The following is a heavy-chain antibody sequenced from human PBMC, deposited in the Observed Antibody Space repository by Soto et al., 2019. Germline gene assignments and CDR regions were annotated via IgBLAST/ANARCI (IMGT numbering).Heavy chain of an antibody. D-gene: IGHD1-1*01. CDR3: ARVTPGNNLYYFSGLDV. CDR1: GFNFGTYA. J-gene: IGHJ6*02. CDR2: IAYDGINT. Sequence: GGSLRRSCVASGFNFGTYAIHWVRQAPGKGLQWVALIAYDGINTYYADSVKGRFTISRDNSKNTLHLQMNSLRPEDTGVYFCARVTPGNNLYYFSGLDVWGQGTSVPL. V-gene: IGHV3-30-3*01.